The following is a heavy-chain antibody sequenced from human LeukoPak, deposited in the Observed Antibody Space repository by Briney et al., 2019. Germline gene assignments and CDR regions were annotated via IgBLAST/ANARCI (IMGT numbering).Heavy chain of an antibody. Sequence: SETLSLTCAVYGVSFSGYYWSWIRQPPGKGLEWIGEINHSGSTNYNPSLKSRVTISVDTSRNQFSLKLSSVTAADTAVYYCARGGRRLRLLSGYYYYYMDVWGKGTTVTVSS. CDR1: GVSFSGYY. D-gene: IGHD3-3*01. J-gene: IGHJ6*03. CDR3: ARGGRRLRLLSGYYYYYMDV. V-gene: IGHV4-34*01. CDR2: INHSGST.